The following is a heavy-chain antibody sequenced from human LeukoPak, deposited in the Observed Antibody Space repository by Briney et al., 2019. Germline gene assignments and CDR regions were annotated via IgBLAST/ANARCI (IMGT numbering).Heavy chain of an antibody. Sequence: GGSLRLSCAASGLTLSSYAMSWVRQAPGKGLEWVSAISGSGGSTYYADSVKGRFTTSRDNSKNTLYLQMNSLRAEDTAVYYCAKDIMIVVVTPFDYWGQGTLVTVSS. CDR2: ISGSGGST. CDR1: GLTLSSYA. CDR3: AKDIMIVVVTPFDY. V-gene: IGHV3-23*01. J-gene: IGHJ4*02. D-gene: IGHD3-22*01.